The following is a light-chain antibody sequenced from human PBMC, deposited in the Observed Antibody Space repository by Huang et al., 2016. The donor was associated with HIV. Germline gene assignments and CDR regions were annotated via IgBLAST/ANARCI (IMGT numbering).Light chain of an antibody. CDR2: DAS. CDR1: QTVSSY. Sequence: EIVLTQSPATLSLSPGERATLSCRASQTVSSYLAWYQQKPGQAPRHLIYDASTGANGIPARFSGSGSGTDFTLTISSLEPEDFAVYYCQQRSNWLTFGGGTKVEIK. V-gene: IGKV3-11*01. J-gene: IGKJ4*01. CDR3: QQRSNWLT.